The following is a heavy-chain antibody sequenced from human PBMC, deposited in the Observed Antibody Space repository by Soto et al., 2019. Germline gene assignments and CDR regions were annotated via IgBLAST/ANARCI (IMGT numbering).Heavy chain of an antibody. V-gene: IGHV3-11*06. J-gene: IGHJ5*02. CDR3: ARTYIVVVPAAINWFDP. CDR1: GFTFSDYY. CDR2: ISSSSSYT. Sequence: GGSLRLSCAASGFTFSDYYMSWIRPAPGKGLEWVSYISSSSSYTNYADSVKGRFTISRDNAKNSLYLQMNSLRAEDTAVYYCARTYIVVVPAAINWFDPLGQGTLVTVSS. D-gene: IGHD2-2*02.